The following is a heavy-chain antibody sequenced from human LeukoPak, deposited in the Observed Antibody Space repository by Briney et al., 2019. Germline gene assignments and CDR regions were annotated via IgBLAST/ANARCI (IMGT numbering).Heavy chain of an antibody. D-gene: IGHD2-21*02. V-gene: IGHV4-4*07. CDR3: ARGRGVVTATYYYYYYMDV. CDR2: IYTSGST. CDR1: GGSISSYY. Sequence: SETLSLTCTVSGGSISSYYWSWIRQPAGKGLEWIGRIYTSGSTNYNPSLKSRVTISVDKSKNQFSLKLSSVTAADTAVYYCARGRGVVTATYYYYYYMDVWGKGTTVTVSS. J-gene: IGHJ6*03.